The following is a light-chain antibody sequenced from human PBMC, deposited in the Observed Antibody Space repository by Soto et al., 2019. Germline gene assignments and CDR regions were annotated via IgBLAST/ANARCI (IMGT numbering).Light chain of an antibody. CDR2: EAT. V-gene: IGLV2-23*01. J-gene: IGLJ7*01. CDR3: CSYAGDRTLI. Sequence: QSVLTQPASVSGSPGQSITISCTGTSSDVGSYKFVSWYQQYPGKVPKLIIYEATKRPSGVSNRFSGSKSGNTASLTISGLQSEDEADYYCCSYAGDRTLIFGGGTQLTVL. CDR1: SSDVGSYKF.